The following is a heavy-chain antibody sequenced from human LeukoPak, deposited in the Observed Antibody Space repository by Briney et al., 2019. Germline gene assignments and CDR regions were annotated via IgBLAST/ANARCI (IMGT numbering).Heavy chain of an antibody. CDR1: GYTVTGYY. V-gene: IGHV1-2*02. CDR2: INPNSGGT. Sequence: ASVKVSCKASGYTVTGYYMLWVRQAPGHGLEWLGWINPNSGGTNYAQKFQGRVTMTRDTSISTAYMELSRLRSDDTAVYYCARDFRLNYYYMDVWGKGTTVTVSS. CDR3: ARDFRLNYYYMDV. J-gene: IGHJ6*03. D-gene: IGHD3-22*01.